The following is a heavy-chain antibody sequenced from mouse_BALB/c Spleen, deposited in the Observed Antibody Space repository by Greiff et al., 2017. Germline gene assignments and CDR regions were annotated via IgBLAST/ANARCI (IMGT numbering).Heavy chain of an antibody. J-gene: IGHJ1*01. CDR3: ARDGGNYGYFDV. CDR1: GFSLTSYG. CDR2: IWAGGST. D-gene: IGHD1-1*02. Sequence: VKLQESGPGLVAPSQSLSITCTVSGFSLTSYGVHWVRQPPGKGLEWLGVIWAGGSTNYNSALMSRLSISKDNSKSQVFLKMNSLQTDDTAMYYCARDGGNYGYFDVWGAGTTVTVSS. V-gene: IGHV2-9*02.